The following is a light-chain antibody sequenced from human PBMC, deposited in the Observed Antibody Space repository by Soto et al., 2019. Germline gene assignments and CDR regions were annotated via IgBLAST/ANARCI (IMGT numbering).Light chain of an antibody. CDR1: QSVSSSY. J-gene: IGKJ3*01. V-gene: IGKV3-20*01. Sequence: EIVLTRSPGSLSLSPGERATLSCRASQSVSSSYLAWYQQKPGQAPRLLIYGASSRATGIPDRFSGSGSGTHFTLTISRLEPEDFAVYYCQQYGSSPFTFGPGTKVEIK. CDR3: QQYGSSPFT. CDR2: GAS.